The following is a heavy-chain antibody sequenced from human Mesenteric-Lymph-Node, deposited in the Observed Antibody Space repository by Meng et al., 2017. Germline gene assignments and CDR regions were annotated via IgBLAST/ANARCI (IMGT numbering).Heavy chain of an antibody. CDR2: INTDGYRT. CDR3: ANVRITD. Sequence: GESLKISCAASGFTFSSHWMYWVRQAPGKGLEWVSGINTDGYRTDYADFVKGRFTMSRDNAKDTLFLEMSSLRVEDTAIYYCANVRITDWGQGTLVTVSS. D-gene: IGHD3-16*01. CDR1: GFTFSSHW. V-gene: IGHV3-74*01. J-gene: IGHJ1*01.